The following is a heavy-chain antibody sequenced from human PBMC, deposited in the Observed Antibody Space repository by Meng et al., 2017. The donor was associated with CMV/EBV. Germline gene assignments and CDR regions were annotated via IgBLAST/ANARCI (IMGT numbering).Heavy chain of an antibody. CDR1: GFTFSSYD. Sequence: GESLKISCAASGFTFSSYDMHWVRQATGKGLEWVSAIGTAGDTYYPGSVKGRFTISRENAKNSLYLQMNSLRAEDTAVYYCARDLIVVVPAAEAWYYYGMDVWGQGTTVTVSS. J-gene: IGHJ6*02. CDR2: IGTAGDT. CDR3: ARDLIVVVPAAEAWYYYGMDV. D-gene: IGHD2-2*01. V-gene: IGHV3-13*01.